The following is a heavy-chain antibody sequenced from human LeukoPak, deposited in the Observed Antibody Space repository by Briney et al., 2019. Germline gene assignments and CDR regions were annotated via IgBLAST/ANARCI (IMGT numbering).Heavy chain of an antibody. D-gene: IGHD3-22*01. Sequence: PGGSRRLSCAASGFTFSSHGMHWVRQAPGKGLEWVAVIWYDGSNKYYADSVKGRFTISRDNSKNTLYLQMNSLRAEDTAVYYCARGHRYYDSSGYYGWLDYWGQGTLVTVSS. J-gene: IGHJ4*02. CDR2: IWYDGSNK. V-gene: IGHV3-33*01. CDR1: GFTFSSHG. CDR3: ARGHRYYDSSGYYGWLDY.